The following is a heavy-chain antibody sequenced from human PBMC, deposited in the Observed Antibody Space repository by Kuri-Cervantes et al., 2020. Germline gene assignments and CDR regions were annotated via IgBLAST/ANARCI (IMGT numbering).Heavy chain of an antibody. Sequence: GESLKISCTASGFTFSDSAMNWVRQTPEKGLEWVSTISSTSTRTFYADSVKGRFTISRDISKNTLYLQMNSLRAEDTAVYYCAKHLTGYKTFDIWGQGTMVTVSS. J-gene: IGHJ3*02. CDR3: AKHLTGYKTFDI. CDR1: GFTFSDSA. CDR2: ISSTSTRT. V-gene: IGHV3-23*01. D-gene: IGHD3-9*01.